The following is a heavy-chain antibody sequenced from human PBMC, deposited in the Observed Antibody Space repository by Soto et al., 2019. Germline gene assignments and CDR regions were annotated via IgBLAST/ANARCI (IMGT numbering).Heavy chain of an antibody. CDR3: ASAGHSSSWYGYWYFDL. CDR2: ISAYNGNT. CDR1: GYTFTSYG. V-gene: IGHV1-18*01. J-gene: IGHJ2*01. Sequence: QVQLVQSGAEVKKPGASVKVSCKASGYTFTSYGISWVRQAPGQGLEWMGWISAYNGNTNYAQKLQGRGTMTTDTSTSTAYMERRSLRSDDTAVYYCASAGHSSSWYGYWYFDLWGRGTLVTVSS. D-gene: IGHD6-13*01.